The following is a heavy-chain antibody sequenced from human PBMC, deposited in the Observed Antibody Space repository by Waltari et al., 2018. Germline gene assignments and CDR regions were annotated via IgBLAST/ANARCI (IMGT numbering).Heavy chain of an antibody. CDR3: TTNPGY. V-gene: IGHV3-74*03. CDR2: MQTDGTSI. J-gene: IGHJ4*02. Sequence: EVQLVESGGGLVQPGGSLRLSCAASGFSTDYWLDWVRQAPGKGLVWGSRMQTDGTSITYADSVKGRFTISRDSAKNTYYLQMDGLRAEDTAVYYCTTNPGYWGQGTLVTVSS. CDR1: GFSTDYW.